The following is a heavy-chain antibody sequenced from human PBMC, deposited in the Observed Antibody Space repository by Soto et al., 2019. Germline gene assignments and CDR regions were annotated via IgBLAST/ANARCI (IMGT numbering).Heavy chain of an antibody. Sequence: SATLSLTCAVSGGSISSSVWWSWVRQPPGKGLEWIGEVFHSEGTNYNPSLKSRVTMSVDTSRSQFSLELHSVTAADTAVYYCARKSWVRFDFWGQGTMVTVSS. D-gene: IGHD3-16*01. CDR1: GGSISSSVW. J-gene: IGHJ4*02. V-gene: IGHV4-4*02. CDR2: VFHSEGT. CDR3: ARKSWVRFDF.